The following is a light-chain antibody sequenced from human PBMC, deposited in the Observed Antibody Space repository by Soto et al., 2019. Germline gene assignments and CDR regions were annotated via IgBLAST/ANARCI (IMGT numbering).Light chain of an antibody. CDR2: GNS. V-gene: IGLV1-40*01. CDR3: QSYDSRLDLV. J-gene: IGLJ2*01. CDR1: SSNIGAGYD. Sequence: QSVLTQPPSVSGARGQRVTISCTGSSSNIGAGYDVHWYQQLPGTAPKLLIYGNSNRPSWVPDRFSGSKSGTSASLAITGLQAEDEADYYCQSYDSRLDLVFGGGTKVTVL.